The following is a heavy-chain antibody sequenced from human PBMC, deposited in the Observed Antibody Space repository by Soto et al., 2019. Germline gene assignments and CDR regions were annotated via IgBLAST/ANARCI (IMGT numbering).Heavy chain of an antibody. Sequence: PGGSLRLSCVASGFTFSSYGMHWVRQAPGEGLEWVGLISHDGSNKYYVDSVKGRFTISRDNSKNTLYLQMNSLRAEDTAVYYCAKGWGYSGHRSGMDVWGQGTTVTVSS. CDR1: GFTFSSYG. CDR3: AKGWGYSGHRSGMDV. V-gene: IGHV3-30*18. CDR2: ISHDGSNK. J-gene: IGHJ6*02. D-gene: IGHD5-12*01.